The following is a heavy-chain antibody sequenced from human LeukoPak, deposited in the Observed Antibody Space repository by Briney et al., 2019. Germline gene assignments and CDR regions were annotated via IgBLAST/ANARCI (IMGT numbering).Heavy chain of an antibody. Sequence: ASVKVSCKASGAPLSSYVISWVRQAPGQGLEWMGGIIPIFGTANYAQKFQGRVTVTADESTSTAYMELSSLRSEDTAVYYCARGPAVGVATIDSWFDPWGQGTLVTVSS. D-gene: IGHD5-12*01. V-gene: IGHV1-69*13. CDR1: GAPLSSYV. CDR3: ARGPAVGVATIDSWFDP. J-gene: IGHJ5*02. CDR2: IIPIFGTA.